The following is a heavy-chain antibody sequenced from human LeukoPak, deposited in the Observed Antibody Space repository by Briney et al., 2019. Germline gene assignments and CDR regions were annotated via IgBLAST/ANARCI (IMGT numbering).Heavy chain of an antibody. V-gene: IGHV4-39*07. CDR1: GGSISSSSYY. J-gene: IGHJ6*02. Sequence: PSETLSLTCTVSGGSISSSSYYWGWIRQPPGKGLEWIGSIYYSGSTYYNPSLKSRVTISVDTSKNPFSLKLSSVTAADTAVYYCARDARGNSDYYYGMDVWGQGTTVTVSS. D-gene: IGHD4-23*01. CDR2: IYYSGST. CDR3: ARDARGNSDYYYGMDV.